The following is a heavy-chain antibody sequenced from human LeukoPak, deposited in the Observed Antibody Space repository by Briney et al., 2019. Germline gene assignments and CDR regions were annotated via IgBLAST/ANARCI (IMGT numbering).Heavy chain of an antibody. V-gene: IGHV4-61*01. CDR1: GDSVSSSPYY. D-gene: IGHD5-24*01. CDR2: TFSTST. Sequence: PSETLSLTCSVSGDSVSSSPYYWGWIRQPPGKGLEWIGNTFSTSTHYNASLRSRVTILVDTSKNQFSLKLTSATAADTAIYYCARYKFHNYFDPWGQGTLVVVSS. CDR3: ARYKFHNYFDP. J-gene: IGHJ5*02.